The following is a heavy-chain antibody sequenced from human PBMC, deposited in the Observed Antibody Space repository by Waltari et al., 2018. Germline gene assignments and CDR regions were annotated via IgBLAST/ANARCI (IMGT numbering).Heavy chain of an antibody. D-gene: IGHD5-12*01. CDR1: GFTFSTYN. CDR2: ISSRTTT. V-gene: IGHV3-48*01. CDR3: ARGRDGYIQDVFDI. J-gene: IGHJ3*02. Sequence: EVQLVESGGGLVQPGESLRLSCAASGFTFSTYNMNWVRQAPGKGLEWVSYISSRTTTYDADYVKGRFTISRDNAKNSLYLQMNSLRAEDTALYYCARGRDGYIQDVFDIWGQGTMVSVSS.